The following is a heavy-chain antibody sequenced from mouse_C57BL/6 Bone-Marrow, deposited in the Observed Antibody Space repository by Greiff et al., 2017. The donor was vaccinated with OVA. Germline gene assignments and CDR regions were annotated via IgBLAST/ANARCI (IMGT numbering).Heavy chain of an antibody. D-gene: IGHD1-1*01. CDR1: GYTFTDYY. V-gene: IGHV1-19*01. CDR2: INPYNGGT. J-gene: IGHJ1*03. CDR3: ARSGATVRSYWYFDV. Sequence: EVQLQQSGPVLVKPGASVKMSCKASGYTFTDYYMNWVKQSHGKSLEWIGVINPYNGGTSYNQKFKGKATLTVDKSSSTAYMELNSLTCEDSAVYYCARSGATVRSYWYFDVWGTGTTVTVSS.